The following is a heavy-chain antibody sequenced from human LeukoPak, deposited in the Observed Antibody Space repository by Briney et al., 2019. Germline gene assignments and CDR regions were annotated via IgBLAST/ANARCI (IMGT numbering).Heavy chain of an antibody. D-gene: IGHD3-3*01. V-gene: IGHV4-34*01. Sequence: SETLSLTCAVYGGSFSGYYWSWIRQPPGKGLEWIGEISHSGSTNYNPSLKSRVTISVDTSKNQFSLKLSSVTAADTAVYYCARVVRFLEWLTLGYFDYWGQGTLVTVSS. CDR2: ISHSGST. CDR1: GGSFSGYY. CDR3: ARVVRFLEWLTLGYFDY. J-gene: IGHJ4*02.